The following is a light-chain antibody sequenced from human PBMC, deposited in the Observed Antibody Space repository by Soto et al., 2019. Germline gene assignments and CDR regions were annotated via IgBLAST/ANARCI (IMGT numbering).Light chain of an antibody. J-gene: IGLJ1*01. V-gene: IGLV2-8*01. Sequence: QSALTQPPSASGSPGQSVTISCTGTSSDVGGYNYVSWYQQHPGIAPKLIIYEVYKRPSGVPDRFSGSKSGNTAALTVSGLQAEDEADYYCSSYVGTNSYVFGTGTKLTVL. CDR1: SSDVGGYNY. CDR3: SSYVGTNSYV. CDR2: EVY.